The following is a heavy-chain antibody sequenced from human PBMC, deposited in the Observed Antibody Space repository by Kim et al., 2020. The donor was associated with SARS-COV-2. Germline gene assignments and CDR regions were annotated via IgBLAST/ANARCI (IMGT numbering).Heavy chain of an antibody. Sequence: SVKARFTISRDHSKKRLSLQMNRLRAEDTAVYYCAKESGYYDSMCYYCDYWGQGTLVTVSS. J-gene: IGHJ4*02. CDR3: AKESGYYDSMCYYCDY. V-gene: IGHV3-23*01. D-gene: IGHD3-22*01.